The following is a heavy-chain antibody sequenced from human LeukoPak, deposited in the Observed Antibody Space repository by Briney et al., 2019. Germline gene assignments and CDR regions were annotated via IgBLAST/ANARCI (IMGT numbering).Heavy chain of an antibody. Sequence: GESLKISCKGSGYTFSTYWIGWVRQMPGKGLEWMGIIYAGDSDTRYSPSFQGQVTISADKSISTAYLQWSSLKASDTAMYYCARSRYSSNWYFFDNWGQGTLVTVSS. CDR2: IYAGDSDT. J-gene: IGHJ4*02. CDR1: GYTFSTYW. CDR3: ARSRYSSNWYFFDN. V-gene: IGHV5-51*01. D-gene: IGHD6-13*01.